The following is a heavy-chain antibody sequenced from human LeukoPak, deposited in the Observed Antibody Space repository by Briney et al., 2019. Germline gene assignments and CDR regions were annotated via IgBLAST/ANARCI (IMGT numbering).Heavy chain of an antibody. CDR1: GYTFTSYY. Sequence: ASVKVSCKASGYTFTSYYMHWVRQAPGQGLKWMGIINPSGGSTSYAQKFQGGVTMTRDTSTSTVYMELSSLRSEDTAVYYCARDRITMVRGVIIDVGNWFDPWGQGTLVTVSS. J-gene: IGHJ5*02. CDR3: ARDRITMVRGVIIDVGNWFDP. CDR2: INPSGGST. V-gene: IGHV1-46*01. D-gene: IGHD3-10*01.